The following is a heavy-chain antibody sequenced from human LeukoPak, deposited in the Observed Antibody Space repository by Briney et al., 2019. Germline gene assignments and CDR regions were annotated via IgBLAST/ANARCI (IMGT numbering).Heavy chain of an antibody. V-gene: IGHV4-4*07. Sequence: PSETLSLTCTVSGGSISSYYWNWIRQPAGKGLEWIGRIYTSGSTNYNPSLKSRVTMSVDTSKNQFSLKLSSVTAADTAVYYCARENLAAAGTRGGYYYYYYMDVWGKGTTVTVSS. J-gene: IGHJ6*03. CDR3: ARENLAAAGTRGGYYYYYYMDV. CDR1: GGSISSYY. CDR2: IYTSGST. D-gene: IGHD6-13*01.